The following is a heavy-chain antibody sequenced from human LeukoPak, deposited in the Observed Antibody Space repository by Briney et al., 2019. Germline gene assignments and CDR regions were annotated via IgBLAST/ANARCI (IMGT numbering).Heavy chain of an antibody. V-gene: IGHV3-9*01. Sequence: PGGSLRLSCAASGVTFYDDAMQWVRQAPGKGLEWVSGISWNSGSIDYADSVKGRFTISRDNAKNSLYLQMINLRTEDTALYYCAKEDCSGATCYSGLWGQGTLVTVSS. CDR3: AKEDCSGATCYSGL. J-gene: IGHJ4*02. D-gene: IGHD2-15*01. CDR1: GVTFYDDA. CDR2: ISWNSGSI.